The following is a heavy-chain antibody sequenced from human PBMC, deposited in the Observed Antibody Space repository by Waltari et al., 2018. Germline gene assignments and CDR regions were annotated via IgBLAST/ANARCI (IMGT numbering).Heavy chain of an antibody. D-gene: IGHD4-17*01. J-gene: IGHJ4*02. CDR3: ARAVTTGRFDY. CDR1: GFTFSSYW. V-gene: IGHV3-7*01. CDR2: IKQDGSEK. Sequence: EVQLVESGGGLVQPGGSLRLSCAASGFTFSSYWMSWVRQAPGKGLGWVANIKQDGSEKYYVDSVKGRFTISRDNAKNSLYLQMNSLRAEDTAVYYCARAVTTGRFDYWGQGTLVTVSS.